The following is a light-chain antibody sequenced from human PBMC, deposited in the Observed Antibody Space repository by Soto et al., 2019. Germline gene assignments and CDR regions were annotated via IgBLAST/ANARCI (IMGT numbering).Light chain of an antibody. CDR2: DAS. CDR3: QRRSNWLLT. J-gene: IGKJ4*01. Sequence: EIVLTQSPATLSLSPGERATLSCRASQSVSSSLAWYQQKPGHAPRLLIYDASNRATGIPARFSGSRSGADFTLTIICIEHEDCAVYYCQRRSNWLLTFGGGTKVEIK. V-gene: IGKV3-11*01. CDR1: QSVSSS.